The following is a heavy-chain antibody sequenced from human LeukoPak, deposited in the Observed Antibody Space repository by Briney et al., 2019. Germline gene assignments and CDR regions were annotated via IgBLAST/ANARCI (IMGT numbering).Heavy chain of an antibody. CDR1: GFTFSSYS. CDR3: ARDPSGSSNPPLP. Sequence: PGGSLRLSCAASGFTFSSYSMNWVRQAPGKGLEWVSSISSSSSYIYYADSVKGRFTISRDNAKNSLYLQMNSLRAEDTAVYYCARDPSGSSNPPLPWGQGTLVTVSS. CDR2: ISSSSSYI. D-gene: IGHD1-14*01. V-gene: IGHV3-21*01. J-gene: IGHJ4*02.